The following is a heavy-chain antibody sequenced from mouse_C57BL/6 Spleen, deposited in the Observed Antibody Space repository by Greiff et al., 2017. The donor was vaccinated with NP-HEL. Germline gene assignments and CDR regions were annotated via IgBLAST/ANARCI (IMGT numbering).Heavy chain of an antibody. Sequence: EVQLQQSGPELVKPGASVKISCKASGYTFTDYYMNWVKQSHGKSLEWIGDINPNNGGTSYNQKFKGKATLTVDKSSSTAYMELRSLTSEDSAVYYCARGMIYYGSDYWGQGTTLTVSS. CDR3: ARGMIYYGSDY. CDR2: INPNNGGT. CDR1: GYTFTDYY. J-gene: IGHJ2*01. V-gene: IGHV1-26*01. D-gene: IGHD1-1*02.